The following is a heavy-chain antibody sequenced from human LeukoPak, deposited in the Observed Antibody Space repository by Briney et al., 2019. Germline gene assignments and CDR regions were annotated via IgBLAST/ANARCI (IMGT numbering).Heavy chain of an antibody. V-gene: IGHV1-18*01. CDR1: GYTFTSYG. CDR2: ISAYNGNT. J-gene: IGHJ6*02. Sequence: VASVTVSCKASGYTFTSYGISWVRQAPGQGLEGMGWISAYNGNTNYAQKLQGRVTITTDTSTSTAYMELRTLRSDDTAVYYCARIVGAINCYYYGMDVWGQGTTVTVSS. CDR3: ARIVGAINCYYYGMDV. D-gene: IGHD1-26*01.